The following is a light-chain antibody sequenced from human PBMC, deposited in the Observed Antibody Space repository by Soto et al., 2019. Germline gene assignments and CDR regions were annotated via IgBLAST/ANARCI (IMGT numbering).Light chain of an antibody. J-gene: IGLJ1*01. CDR3: AAWDDSLNENCV. CDR1: SSNIGSNS. CDR2: SNN. Sequence: QSVLTQPPSASGTPGQRVTISCSGSSSNIGSNSVNWYQQLPGTAPKLLIDSNNQRPSGVPDRFSASKSGTSASLTISGLQSEDEADYYCAAWDDSLNENCVFGTGTKLTVL. V-gene: IGLV1-44*01.